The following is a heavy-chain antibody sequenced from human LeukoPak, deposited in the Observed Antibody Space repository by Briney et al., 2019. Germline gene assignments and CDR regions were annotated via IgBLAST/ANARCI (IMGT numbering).Heavy chain of an antibody. D-gene: IGHD6-19*01. J-gene: IGHJ4*02. CDR3: AKDNASVAPYFFDY. Sequence: GGSLRLSCAASGFTFSNYAMSWVRQAPGKGLEWVSGLSGSGGSTYYADSVKGRFTISRDNSKNTLYLQMNSLRAGDTAVYYCAKDNASVAPYFFDYWGQGTLVTVSS. CDR2: LSGSGGST. V-gene: IGHV3-23*01. CDR1: GFTFSNYA.